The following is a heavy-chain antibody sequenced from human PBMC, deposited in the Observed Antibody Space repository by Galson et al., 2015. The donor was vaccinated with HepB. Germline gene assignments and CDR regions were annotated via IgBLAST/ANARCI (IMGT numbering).Heavy chain of an antibody. CDR3: AGGLVGYYYDSSGNNWFDP. D-gene: IGHD3-22*01. CDR1: GGTFSSYA. J-gene: IGHJ5*02. CDR2: IIPIFGTA. V-gene: IGHV1-69*13. Sequence: SVKVSCKASGGTFSSYAISWVRQAPGQGLEWMGGIIPIFGTANYAQKFQGRVTITADESTSTAYMELSSLRSEDTAVYYCAGGLVGYYYDSSGNNWFDPWGQGTLVTVSS.